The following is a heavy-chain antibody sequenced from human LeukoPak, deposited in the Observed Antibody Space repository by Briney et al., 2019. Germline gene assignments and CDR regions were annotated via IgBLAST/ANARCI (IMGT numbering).Heavy chain of an antibody. D-gene: IGHD3-10*01. CDR2: IIPIFGTA. V-gene: IGHV1-69*13. CDR1: GGTFSSYA. Sequence: SVKVSCKASGGTFSSYAISWVRQAPGQGLEWMGGIIPIFGTANYAQKFQGRVTITADESTSTAYMELSSPRSEDTAVYYCARDPITMVRGVISWFDPWGQGTLVTVSS. J-gene: IGHJ5*02. CDR3: ARDPITMVRGVISWFDP.